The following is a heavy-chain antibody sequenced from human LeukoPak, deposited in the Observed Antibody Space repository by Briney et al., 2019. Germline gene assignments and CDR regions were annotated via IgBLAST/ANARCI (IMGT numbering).Heavy chain of an antibody. Sequence: GGSLRLSCAASGFTFSSYGMHWVRQAPGKGLEWVAFIRYDGSNKYYADSVKGRFTISRDNSKNTLNLQMNSLRAEDTAVYYCAKDGYYYDSSGYHSGYYYYMDVWGKGTTVTVSS. CDR2: IRYDGSNK. J-gene: IGHJ6*03. D-gene: IGHD3-22*01. CDR3: AKDGYYYDSSGYHSGYYYYMDV. CDR1: GFTFSSYG. V-gene: IGHV3-30*02.